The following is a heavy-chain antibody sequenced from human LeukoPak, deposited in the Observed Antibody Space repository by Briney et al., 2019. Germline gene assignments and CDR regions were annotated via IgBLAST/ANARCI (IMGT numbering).Heavy chain of an antibody. CDR1: GGSISSGGYY. Sequence: SETLSLTCTVSGGSISSGGYYWSWIRQHPGKGLEWIGYIYYSGSTYYNPSLKSRVTISVDTSKNQFSLKLSSVTAADTAVYYCARSSRQNWFDPWGQGTLVTVSP. D-gene: IGHD6-13*01. J-gene: IGHJ5*02. CDR3: ARSSRQNWFDP. V-gene: IGHV4-31*03. CDR2: IYYSGST.